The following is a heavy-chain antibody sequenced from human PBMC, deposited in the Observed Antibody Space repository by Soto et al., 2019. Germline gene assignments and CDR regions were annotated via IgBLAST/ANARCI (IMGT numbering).Heavy chain of an antibody. D-gene: IGHD3-3*01. CDR2: ISNDGSKR. Sequence: WGSLRLSCLASGFSCSVFGMHWCRQFPGKGLEWVAVISNDGSKRYYIESVEGRFTISRDDSKNTLYLQMDSLRVDDTAVYYCAKDKVPYFDYWSRQRWFDPWGQGTPVTVSS. J-gene: IGHJ5*02. V-gene: IGHV3-30*18. CDR1: GFSCSVFG. CDR3: AKDKVPYFDYWSRQRWFDP.